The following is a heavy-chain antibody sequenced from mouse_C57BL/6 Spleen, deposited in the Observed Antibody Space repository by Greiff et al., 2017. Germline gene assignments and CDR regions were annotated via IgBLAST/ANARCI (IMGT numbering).Heavy chain of an antibody. Sequence: VQGVESGAELVKPGASVKISCKASGYAFSSYWMNWVKQRPGKGLEWIGQIYPGDGDTNYNGKFKGKATLTADKSSSTAYMQLSSLTSEDSAVYFCARKFLPGYFDYWGQGTTLTVSS. J-gene: IGHJ2*01. CDR3: ARKFLPGYFDY. D-gene: IGHD4-1*01. CDR2: IYPGDGDT. CDR1: GYAFSSYW. V-gene: IGHV1-80*01.